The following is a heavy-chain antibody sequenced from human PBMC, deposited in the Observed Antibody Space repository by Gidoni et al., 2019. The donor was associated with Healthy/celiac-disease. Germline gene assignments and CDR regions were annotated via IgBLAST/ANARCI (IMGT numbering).Heavy chain of an antibody. CDR3: AKEVSGYYYYYYGMDV. D-gene: IGHD3-22*01. CDR2: ISYDGSNK. J-gene: IGHJ6*02. CDR1: GFTFSSYG. V-gene: IGHV3-30*18. Sequence: QVQLVESGGGVVQPGRSLRLSCAASGFTFSSYGMHWVRQAPGKGLEWVAVISYDGSNKYYADSVKGRFTISRDNSKNTLYLQMNSLRAEDTAAYYCAKEVSGYYYYYYGMDVWGQGTTVTVSS.